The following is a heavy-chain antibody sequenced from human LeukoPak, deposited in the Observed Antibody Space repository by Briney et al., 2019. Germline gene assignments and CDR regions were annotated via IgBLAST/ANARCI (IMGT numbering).Heavy chain of an antibody. D-gene: IGHD3-22*01. CDR3: ARDPYYFESSGLHDVFDI. J-gene: IGHJ3*02. V-gene: IGHV4-4*07. CDR1: GGSISSYY. Sequence: SETLSLTCTVSGGSISSYYVNWIRQPAGKGLEWIERIFTSGTTNYNPSLKSRVTMSVDRSKNQFSLNLSSVTAADTAVYYCARDPYYFESSGLHDVFDIWGQGTMVTVSS. CDR2: IFTSGTT.